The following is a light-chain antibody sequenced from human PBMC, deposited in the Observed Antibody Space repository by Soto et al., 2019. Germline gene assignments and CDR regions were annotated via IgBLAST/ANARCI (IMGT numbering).Light chain of an antibody. V-gene: IGKV3-15*01. Sequence: EIVMTQSPVTLSVSPGERATLSCRASHSVTTNLAWYQQKPGQAPRLLIYSASTRATGIPDRFSGSGSGTEITLTISSLQSEDSAVYYCQQYNNWPPLTFGGGTKVEIK. CDR1: HSVTTN. CDR3: QQYNNWPPLT. J-gene: IGKJ4*01. CDR2: SAS.